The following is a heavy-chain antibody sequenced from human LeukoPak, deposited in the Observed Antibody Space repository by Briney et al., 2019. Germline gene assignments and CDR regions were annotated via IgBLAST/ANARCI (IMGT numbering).Heavy chain of an antibody. J-gene: IGHJ4*02. V-gene: IGHV4-34*01. D-gene: IGHD3-10*01. CDR3: ARSSLLWFGELLTPFDY. CDR2: INHSGST. Sequence: SETLSLTCAVYGGSFSGYYWSWIRQPPGKGLEWIGEINHSGSTNYNPSLKSRVTISVDTSKNQFSQKLSSVTAADTAVYYCARSSLLWFGELLTPFDYWGQGTLVTVSS. CDR1: GGSFSGYY.